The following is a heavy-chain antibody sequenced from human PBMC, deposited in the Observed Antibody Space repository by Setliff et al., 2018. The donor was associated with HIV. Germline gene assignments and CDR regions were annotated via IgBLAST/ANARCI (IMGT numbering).Heavy chain of an antibody. Sequence: GGSLRLSCAASGFTFSSYAMSWVRQAPGQGLEWVSAITGSGNSTYYADSVKGRFTISRDNSKNTLYLQMNNLRPEDTAVYYCAKDFQWSTVNTPLNYQYGMDVWGQGTTVTVSS. CDR3: AKDFQWSTVNTPLNYQYGMDV. CDR2: ITGSGNST. D-gene: IGHD4-17*01. CDR1: GFTFSSYA. V-gene: IGHV3-23*01. J-gene: IGHJ6*02.